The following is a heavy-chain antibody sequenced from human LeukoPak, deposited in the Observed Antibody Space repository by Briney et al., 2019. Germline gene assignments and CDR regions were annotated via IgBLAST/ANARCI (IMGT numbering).Heavy chain of an antibody. CDR1: GYTFTSHG. Sequence: ASVKVSCKASGYTFTSHGITWVRQAPGQGLEWMGWISAYNGNTNYAQKLQGRVTMTTDTSTSTAYMELSSLRSEDTAVYYCARDSLDSTNFDYWGQGTLVTVSS. J-gene: IGHJ4*02. CDR3: ARDSLDSTNFDY. CDR2: ISAYNGNT. V-gene: IGHV1-18*01. D-gene: IGHD2-2*01.